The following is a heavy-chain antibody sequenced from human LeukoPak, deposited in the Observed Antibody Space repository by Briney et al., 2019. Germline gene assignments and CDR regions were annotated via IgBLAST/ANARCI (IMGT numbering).Heavy chain of an antibody. CDR2: IIPIFGTA. V-gene: IGHV1-69*13. J-gene: IGHJ6*02. D-gene: IGHD2-15*01. CDR3: ARNIVVVVAATLYYYGMDV. CDR1: GYTLTTYP. Sequence: GASVKVSCKASGYTLTTYPINWVRQAPGQGLEWTGGIIPIFGTANYAQKFQGRVTITADESTSTAYMELSSLRSEDTAVYYCARNIVVVVAATLYYYGMDVWGQGTTVTVSS.